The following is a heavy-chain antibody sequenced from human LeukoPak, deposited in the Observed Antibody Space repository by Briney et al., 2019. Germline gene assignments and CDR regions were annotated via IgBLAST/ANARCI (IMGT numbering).Heavy chain of an antibody. CDR2: IYYSGST. CDR3: ARDSSGWSYYYYYYYMDV. D-gene: IGHD6-19*01. V-gene: IGHV4-59*01. CDR1: GGSISSYY. J-gene: IGHJ6*03. Sequence: SETLSLTCTVSGGSISSYYWSWIRQPPGKGLEWIGYIYYSGSTNYNPSLKSRVTISVDTSKNQFSLKLSSVTAADTAVYYCARDSSGWSYYYYYYYMDVWGKGTTVTVSS.